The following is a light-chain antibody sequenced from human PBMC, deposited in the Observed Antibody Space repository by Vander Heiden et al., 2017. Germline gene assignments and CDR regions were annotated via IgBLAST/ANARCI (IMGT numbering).Light chain of an antibody. CDR1: ALPKQY. CDR2: KDS. Sequence: SYELTQPPSVSVSPGQTARITCSGDALPKQYAFWYQQKPGQPPVLVMYKDSERSSGIPDRFSGSSSGTTVTLTISGVQAEDEADYYCQSADSSGADVVFGGGTKLNVL. V-gene: IGLV3-25*03. J-gene: IGLJ2*01. CDR3: QSADSSGADVV.